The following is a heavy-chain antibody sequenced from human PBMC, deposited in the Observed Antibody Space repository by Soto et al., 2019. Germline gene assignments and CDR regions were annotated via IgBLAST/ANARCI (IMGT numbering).Heavy chain of an antibody. CDR3: ASEVGGTWHSVDV. Sequence: GASVKVSCKASGYTFTAYYMHWVRRAPGQGLEWMGWINPSIGATNYGQKFQGRVTMTRDTASNTAYLELSSLRSDDTGVYYCASEVGGTWHSVDVWGQGTTVTVSS. CDR2: INPSIGAT. CDR1: GYTFTAYY. D-gene: IGHD1-26*01. V-gene: IGHV1-2*02. J-gene: IGHJ6*02.